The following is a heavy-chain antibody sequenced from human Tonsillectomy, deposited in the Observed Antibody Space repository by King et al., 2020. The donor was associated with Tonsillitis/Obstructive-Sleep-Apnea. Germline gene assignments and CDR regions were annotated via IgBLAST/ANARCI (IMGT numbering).Heavy chain of an antibody. Sequence: VQLVESGGGVVQPGRSLRVSCAASGFTFSIYGMHWVRQAPGTGLEWVAVISYDGSNKYYADSVRGRFTISRDNSKNTLYLQMDSLRAEDTAVYYCAKDLGKSGYYDYWGQGTLFTVSS. D-gene: IGHD3-3*01. J-gene: IGHJ4*02. CDR3: AKDLGKSGYYDY. CDR2: ISYDGSNK. V-gene: IGHV3-30*18. CDR1: GFTFSIYG.